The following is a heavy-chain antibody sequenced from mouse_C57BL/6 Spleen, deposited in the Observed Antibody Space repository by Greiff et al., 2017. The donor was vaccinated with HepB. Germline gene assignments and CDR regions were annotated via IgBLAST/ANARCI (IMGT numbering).Heavy chain of an antibody. D-gene: IGHD2-4*01. Sequence: QVQLQQSGAELVKPGASVKMSCKASGYTFTTYPIEWMKQNHGKSLEWIGNFHPYNDDTKYNEKFKGKATWTVEKSSSTVYLERSRLTSDDSAVYYCARGGLRRDYYAMDYWGQGTSVTVSS. CDR2: FHPYNDDT. V-gene: IGHV1-47*01. J-gene: IGHJ4*01. CDR1: GYTFTTYP. CDR3: ARGGLRRDYYAMDY.